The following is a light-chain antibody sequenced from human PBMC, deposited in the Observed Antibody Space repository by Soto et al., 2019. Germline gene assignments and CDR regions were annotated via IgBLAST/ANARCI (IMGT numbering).Light chain of an antibody. Sequence: EIMMTQSPATLSVSPGERATLSCRASQSVSNNLAWYQQKPGQAPRLLIYYASTRANGIPARFSGSGSGTEFTLTISSLQSEDVALYYCHQYNNLPPITFGQGTRLEIK. J-gene: IGKJ5*01. CDR1: QSVSNN. CDR2: YAS. V-gene: IGKV3-15*01. CDR3: HQYNNLPPIT.